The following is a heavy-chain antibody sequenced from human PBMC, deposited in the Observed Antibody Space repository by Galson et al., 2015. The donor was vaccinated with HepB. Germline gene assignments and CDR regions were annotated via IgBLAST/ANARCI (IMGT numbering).Heavy chain of an antibody. CDR2: ISAYNGNT. V-gene: IGHV1-18*01. J-gene: IGHJ4*02. Sequence: SVKVSCKASGYTFTSYGISWVRQAPGQGLEWMGWISAYNGNTNYAQKLQGRVTMTTDTSTSTAYMELRSLRSDDTAVYYCARDAYYYGSGSYYPFDYWGQGTLVTVSS. CDR1: GYTFTSYG. CDR3: ARDAYYYGSGSYYPFDY. D-gene: IGHD3-10*01.